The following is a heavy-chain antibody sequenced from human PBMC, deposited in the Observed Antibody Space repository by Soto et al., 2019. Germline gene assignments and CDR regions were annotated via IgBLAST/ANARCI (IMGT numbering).Heavy chain of an antibody. Sequence: SVKVSCKASGGTFSSYTISWVRQAPGQGLEWMGRIIPILGIANYAQKFQGRVTITADKSTSTAYMELSSLRSEDTAVYYCAREGPPAAGWVDYWGQGTLVTVSS. CDR3: AREGPPAAGWVDY. CDR2: IIPILGIA. CDR1: GGTFSSYT. J-gene: IGHJ4*02. D-gene: IGHD1-26*01. V-gene: IGHV1-69*04.